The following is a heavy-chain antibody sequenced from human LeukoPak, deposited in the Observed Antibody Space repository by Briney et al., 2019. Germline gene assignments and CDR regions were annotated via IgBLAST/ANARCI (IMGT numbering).Heavy chain of an antibody. J-gene: IGHJ1*01. CDR3: ARIALDGPQEYFQH. V-gene: IGHV1-46*01. Sequence: EASVKVSCTASGYTFTSYYMHWVRQAPGQGLEWMGIINPSGGSTSYAQKFHGRVTMTRDTSTSTVYMELSSLRSEDTAVYYCARIALDGPQEYFQHWGQGTLVTVSP. CDR1: GYTFTSYY. CDR2: INPSGGST. D-gene: IGHD5-24*01.